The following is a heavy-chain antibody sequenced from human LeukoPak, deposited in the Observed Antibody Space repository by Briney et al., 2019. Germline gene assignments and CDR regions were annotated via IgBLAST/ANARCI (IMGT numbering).Heavy chain of an antibody. V-gene: IGHV3-30*02. J-gene: IGHJ4*02. CDR3: VKDDPVLDY. CDR1: GFTFSSYN. Sequence: PGGSLRLSCAASGFTFSSYNMNWVRQAPGKGLEWVAFLQNDESHKFYADSVRGRFTISKDTSINTLYLQMNSLGPEDTAIYYCVKDDPVLDYWGQGTLVTVSS. CDR2: LQNDESHK.